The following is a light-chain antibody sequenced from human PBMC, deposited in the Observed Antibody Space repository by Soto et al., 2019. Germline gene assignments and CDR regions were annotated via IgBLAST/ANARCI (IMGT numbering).Light chain of an antibody. CDR2: AAS. Sequence: EIVLTQSPGTLSLSPGERATLSCRASQRVSNSLVAWYQQKPGQAPRPLMSAASSRATGIPDRFSGSGSGTDFTLTISSLEPEDFAVYYCQTYGDSLFTFGPGMKVETK. CDR1: QRVSNSL. V-gene: IGKV3-20*01. J-gene: IGKJ3*01. CDR3: QTYGDSLFT.